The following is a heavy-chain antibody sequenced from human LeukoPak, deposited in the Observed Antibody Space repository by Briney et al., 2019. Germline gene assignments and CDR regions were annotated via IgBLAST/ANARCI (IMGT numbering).Heavy chain of an antibody. V-gene: IGHV3-20*04. CDR1: GFTFDDYG. J-gene: IGHJ4*02. Sequence: GGSLRLSCAASGFTFDDYGMSWVRQAPGKGLEWVSGINWNGGSTGYADSVKGRFTISRDNAKNSLYLQMNSLRAEDTAVYYCAKNPPSDYVWRSYRYISLLYFDYWGQGTLVTVSS. CDR3: AKNPPSDYVWRSYRYISLLYFDY. CDR2: INWNGGST. D-gene: IGHD3-16*02.